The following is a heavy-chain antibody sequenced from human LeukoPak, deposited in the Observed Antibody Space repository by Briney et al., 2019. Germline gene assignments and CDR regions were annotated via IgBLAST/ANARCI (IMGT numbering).Heavy chain of an antibody. J-gene: IGHJ4*02. D-gene: IGHD5-24*01. CDR2: INNGGSTT. V-gene: IGHV3-74*01. CDR3: ARRAPTRYFDY. CDR1: GFTFSSYW. Sequence: PGGSLRLSCAASGFTFSSYWMHWVRQAPGKGLVWVSAINNGGSTTAYADSVKGRFTISRDNATNTLYLQMNSLRAEDTAVYYCARRAPTRYFDYWGQGTLVTVSS.